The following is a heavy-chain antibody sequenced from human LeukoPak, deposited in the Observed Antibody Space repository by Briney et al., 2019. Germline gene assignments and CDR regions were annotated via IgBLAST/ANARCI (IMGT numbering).Heavy chain of an antibody. CDR3: ARVDPIAVAGGGYYFDY. Sequence: PSEILSLTCTVSGYSISSGYYWGWIRQPPGKGLEWIGSIYHSGSTYYNPSLKSRVTISVDTSKNQFSLKLSSVTAADTAVYYCARVDPIAVAGGGYYFDYWGQGTLVTVSS. CDR1: GYSISSGYY. CDR2: IYHSGST. J-gene: IGHJ4*02. V-gene: IGHV4-38-2*02. D-gene: IGHD6-19*01.